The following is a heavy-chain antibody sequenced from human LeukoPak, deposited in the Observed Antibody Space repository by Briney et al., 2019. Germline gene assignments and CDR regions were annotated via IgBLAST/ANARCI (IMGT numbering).Heavy chain of an antibody. V-gene: IGHV3-7*01. CDR1: GFTFSSYW. Sequence: GGSLRLSCAASGFTFSSYWMSWVRQAPGKGLEWVANIKQDGSEKYYVDSVKGRFTISRDNSKNTLFLQMNSLRAEDTAVYYCASDRRDGYNTYFDYWGQGTLVTVSS. J-gene: IGHJ4*02. D-gene: IGHD5-24*01. CDR3: ASDRRDGYNTYFDY. CDR2: IKQDGSEK.